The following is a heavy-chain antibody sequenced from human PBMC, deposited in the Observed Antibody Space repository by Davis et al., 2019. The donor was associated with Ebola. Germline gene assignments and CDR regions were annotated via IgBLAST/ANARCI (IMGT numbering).Heavy chain of an antibody. CDR2: IIPLFGTA. CDR1: GGSFTSYA. V-gene: IGHV1-69*13. D-gene: IGHD3-22*01. Sequence: SVKVSCKASGGSFTSYAISWVRQAPGQGLEWMGGIIPLFGTANYAQKFQDRVTITADESTSTSYMELNSLRSDDTAVYYCARGGGGDSSGFQSWFDPWGQGTLVTVSS. J-gene: IGHJ5*02. CDR3: ARGGGGDSSGFQSWFDP.